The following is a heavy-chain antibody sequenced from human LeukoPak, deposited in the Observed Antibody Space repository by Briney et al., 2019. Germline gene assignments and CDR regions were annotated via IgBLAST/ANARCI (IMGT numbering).Heavy chain of an antibody. J-gene: IGHJ5*02. CDR2: INSDGSST. CDR1: GFTFSSYW. V-gene: IGHV3-74*01. CDR3: ARGPRVTNNWFDP. D-gene: IGHD4-11*01. Sequence: PGGSLRLSCAASGFTFSSYWMHWVRQAPGKGLVWVSRINSDGSSTSYADSVTGRFTISRDNAKNTLDLQMNSLRAEDTAVYYCARGPRVTNNWFDPWGQGTLVTVPS.